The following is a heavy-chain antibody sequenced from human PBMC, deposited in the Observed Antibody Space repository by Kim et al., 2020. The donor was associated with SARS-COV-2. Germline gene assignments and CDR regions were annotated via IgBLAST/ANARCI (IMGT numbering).Heavy chain of an antibody. D-gene: IGHD4-4*01. J-gene: IGHJ6*02. Sequence: ADSVKCRFTISRDNAKNSLYLQINSLRAEDTAVYYCARYSNYYYYYGMDVWGQGTTVTVSS. V-gene: IGHV3-21*01. CDR3: ARYSNYYYYYGMDV.